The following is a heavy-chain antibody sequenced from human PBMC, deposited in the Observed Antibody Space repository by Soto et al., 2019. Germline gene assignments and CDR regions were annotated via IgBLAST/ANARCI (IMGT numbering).Heavy chain of an antibody. D-gene: IGHD2-2*01. CDR3: ARDRMDVVVVPAARYYYYGMDV. CDR1: GGTFSSYA. V-gene: IGHV1-69*13. CDR2: IIPILGTA. J-gene: IGHJ6*02. Sequence: ASVKVSCKASGGTFSSYAISWVRQAPGQGLEWMGGIIPILGTANYAQKFQGRVAITADESTSTAYMELSSLRSEDTAVYYCARDRMDVVVVPAARYYYYGMDVWGQGTTVTVSS.